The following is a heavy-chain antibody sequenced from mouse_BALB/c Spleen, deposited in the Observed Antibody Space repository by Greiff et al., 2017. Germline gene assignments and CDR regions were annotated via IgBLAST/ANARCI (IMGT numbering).Heavy chain of an antibody. Sequence: VKLMESGPGLVAPSQSLSITCTVSGFSLTSYGVHWVRQPPGKGLEWLGVIWAGGSTNYNSALMSRLSISKDNSKSQVFLKMNSLQTDDTAMYYCARVRAVVDAMDYWGQGTSVTVSS. CDR1: GFSLTSYG. V-gene: IGHV2-9*02. CDR2: IWAGGST. CDR3: ARVRAVVDAMDY. J-gene: IGHJ4*01. D-gene: IGHD1-1*01.